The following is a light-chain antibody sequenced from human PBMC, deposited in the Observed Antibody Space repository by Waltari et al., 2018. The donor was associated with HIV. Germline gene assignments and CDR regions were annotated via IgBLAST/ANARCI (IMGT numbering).Light chain of an antibody. CDR1: SSNIGAGYD. V-gene: IGLV1-40*01. CDR2: RNS. Sequence: QSVLTQPPSVSGAPGQRVTISCTGSSSNIGAGYDVHWYQQLPGTAPKLLIYRNSHRPTGVPDLFSGSNSGTSASLAITGLQTEDETVYYCQSYDRSLTSWVFGGGTKLTVL. J-gene: IGLJ3*02. CDR3: QSYDRSLTSWV.